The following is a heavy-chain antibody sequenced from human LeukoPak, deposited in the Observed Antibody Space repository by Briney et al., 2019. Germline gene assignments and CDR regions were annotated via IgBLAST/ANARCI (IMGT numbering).Heavy chain of an antibody. CDR3: AGVRAARGWFDP. CDR1: GGSFSGYY. D-gene: IGHD6-6*01. Sequence: PSETLSLTCAVYGGSFSGYYWSWIRQPPGKGLEWIGEINHSRSTNYNPSLKSRVTISVDTSKNQFSLKLSSVTAADTAVYYCAGVRAARGWFDPWGQGTLVTVSS. CDR2: INHSRST. J-gene: IGHJ5*02. V-gene: IGHV4-34*01.